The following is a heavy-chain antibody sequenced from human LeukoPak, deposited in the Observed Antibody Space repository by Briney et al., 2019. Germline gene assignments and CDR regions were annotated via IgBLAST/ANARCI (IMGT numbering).Heavy chain of an antibody. D-gene: IGHD3-22*01. CDR1: GFTFSSYE. J-gene: IGHJ4*02. V-gene: IGHV3-48*03. CDR2: ISGSGSTI. Sequence: GGSLRLSCAASGFTFSSYEMNWVRQAPGKGLEWVSYISGSGSTIYYADSVKGRFTISRDNAKNSLYLQMNSLRAEDTAVYYCARDRSYYDSSGYYYQPGDYWGQGTLVTVSS. CDR3: ARDRSYYDSSGYYYQPGDY.